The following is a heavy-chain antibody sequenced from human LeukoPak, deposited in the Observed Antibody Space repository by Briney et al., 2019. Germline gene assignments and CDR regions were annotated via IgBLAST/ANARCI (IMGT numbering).Heavy chain of an antibody. CDR2: IEEDGGEK. CDR3: AREGGDIADTGFDY. D-gene: IGHD2-15*01. J-gene: IGHJ4*02. Sequence: GGSLRLSCEASGFTFDDYGMSWVRQLPGKGLEWVANIEEDGGEKYYVDSVKGRFIISRDNAKNSLYLQMNSLRAEDTAVYYCAREGGDIADTGFDYWGQGTLVTVSS. V-gene: IGHV3-7*01. CDR1: GFTFDDYG.